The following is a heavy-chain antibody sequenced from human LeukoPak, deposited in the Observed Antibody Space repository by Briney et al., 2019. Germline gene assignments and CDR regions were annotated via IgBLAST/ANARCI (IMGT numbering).Heavy chain of an antibody. V-gene: IGHV4-34*01. CDR2: INHSGST. CDR1: GFTFSDYY. D-gene: IGHD5-12*01. Sequence: AGGSLRLSCAASGFTFSDYYMSWIRQPPGKGLEWIGEINHSGSTNYNPSLKSRVTISVDMSKNQFSLKLSSVTAADTAVYYCARGGYDSHGYYYGMDVWGQGTTVTVSS. J-gene: IGHJ6*02. CDR3: ARGGYDSHGYYYGMDV.